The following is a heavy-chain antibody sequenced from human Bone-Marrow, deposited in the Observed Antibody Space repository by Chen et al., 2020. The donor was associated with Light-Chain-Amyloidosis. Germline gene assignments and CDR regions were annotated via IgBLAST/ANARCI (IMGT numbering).Heavy chain of an antibody. V-gene: IGHV3-13*01. Sequence: EVQLVVSGGGLVQPGGPMRLSRAASGFPFSSTAMHWVRQAEGKGLEWVSAIGTIGDTYYPGSVNGRFTISRDDAKNSLYLQMTSLRAEDTGVYYCAREVVDSTSAGWYFDLWGRGTLVTVSS. CDR1: GFPFSSTA. CDR2: IGTIGDT. CDR3: AREVVDSTSAGWYFDL. J-gene: IGHJ2*01. D-gene: IGHD6-6*01.